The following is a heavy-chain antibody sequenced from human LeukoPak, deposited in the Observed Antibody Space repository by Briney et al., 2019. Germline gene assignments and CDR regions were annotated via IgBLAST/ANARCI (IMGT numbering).Heavy chain of an antibody. CDR3: ARDKSRIAVADK. Sequence: ASVKVSCKASGYTFTGYYMHWVRQAPGQGLEWMGRINPNSGGTNYAQKFQGRVTMTRDTSISTAYMELSRLRSDDTAVYYCARDKSRIAVADKWGQGTLVTVSS. D-gene: IGHD6-19*01. CDR2: INPNSGGT. V-gene: IGHV1-2*06. CDR1: GYTFTGYY. J-gene: IGHJ4*02.